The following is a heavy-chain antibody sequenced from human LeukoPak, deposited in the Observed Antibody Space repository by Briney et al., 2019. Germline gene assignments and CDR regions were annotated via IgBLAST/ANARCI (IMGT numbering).Heavy chain of an antibody. CDR3: ARGLYYFDSSGYYY. Sequence: GGSLRLSCAASGFTFSSYSMNWVRQPPGKGLEWVSSISSSSSYIYYADSVRGRFTISRDNAKNSLYLQMNSLRAEDTALYYCARGLYYFDSSGYYYWGQGTLVTVSS. CDR1: GFTFSSYS. D-gene: IGHD3-22*01. CDR2: ISSSSSYI. J-gene: IGHJ4*02. V-gene: IGHV3-21*01.